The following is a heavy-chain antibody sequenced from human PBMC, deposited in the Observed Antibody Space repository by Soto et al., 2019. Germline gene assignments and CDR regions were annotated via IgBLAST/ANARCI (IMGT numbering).Heavy chain of an antibody. J-gene: IGHJ4*02. V-gene: IGHV3-23*01. D-gene: IGHD6-19*01. CDR3: AKDQDSSGWDRGCFDY. CDR1: GFTLSNYA. CDR2: ISGSGGGT. Sequence: EVQLLESGGGLLQPGGSLRLSCAASGFTLSNYAMSWVRQAPGKGLEWVSVISGSGGGTSYADSVKGRFTISRDKSKNTLYLQMNSLTAEDTAVYYCAKDQDSSGWDRGCFDYWGQGTLVSVSS.